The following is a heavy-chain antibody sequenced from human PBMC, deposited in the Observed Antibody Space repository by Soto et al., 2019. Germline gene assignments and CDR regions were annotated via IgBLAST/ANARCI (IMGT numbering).Heavy chain of an antibody. CDR3: ARDLAKGGGSAGFDY. CDR1: GYTFTGYY. V-gene: IGHV1-2*02. Sequence: QVQLVQSGAEVKKPGASVKVSCKASGYTFTGYYMHWVRQAPGQGLEWMGWINPNSGGTKYPQKFQGRVTMTRDTSMTTVYMLLTGLKSDDTAVYYCARDLAKGGGSAGFDYWGQGPLVAVSS. D-gene: IGHD2-15*01. CDR2: INPNSGGT. J-gene: IGHJ4*02.